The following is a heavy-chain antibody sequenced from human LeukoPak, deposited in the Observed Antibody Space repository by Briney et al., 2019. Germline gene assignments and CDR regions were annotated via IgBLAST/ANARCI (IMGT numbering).Heavy chain of an antibody. Sequence: PSETLSLTCTVSGGSISSYYWSWIRQPPGKGLEWIGYIYYSGSTNYNPSLKSRVTISVDTSKNQFSLKLSSVTAADTAVYYCARDVDTDGYFDYWGQGTLVTVSS. CDR2: IYYSGST. J-gene: IGHJ4*02. CDR1: GGSISSYY. V-gene: IGHV4-59*01. CDR3: ARDVDTDGYFDY. D-gene: IGHD5-18*01.